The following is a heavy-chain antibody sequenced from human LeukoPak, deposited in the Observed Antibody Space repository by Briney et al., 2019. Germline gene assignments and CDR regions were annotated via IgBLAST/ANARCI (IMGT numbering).Heavy chain of an antibody. CDR3: ARDVAGIDY. V-gene: IGHV4-59*12. CDR2: IYYSGST. D-gene: IGHD6-13*01. Sequence: SETLSLTCTVSGGSISSYYWSWIRQPPGKGLEWIGYIYYSGSTNYNPSLKSRVTMSVDTSKNQFSLKLSSVTAADTAVYYCARDVAGIDYWGQGTLVTVSS. CDR1: GGSISSYY. J-gene: IGHJ4*02.